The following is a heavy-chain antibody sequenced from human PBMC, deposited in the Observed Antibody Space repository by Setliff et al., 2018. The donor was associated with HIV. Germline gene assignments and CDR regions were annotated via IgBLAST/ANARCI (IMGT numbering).Heavy chain of an antibody. CDR2: INSFGSVT. CDR1: GFAFNEHW. J-gene: IGHJ3*02. CDR3: ARNVDRGGAFDI. Sequence: SLKISCAAPGFAFNEHWMHWVRQSPGKGLMWVARINSFGSVTNYADSVKGRFTVTRNNAKKTLYLHVNSLRVDDTAVYYCARNVDRGGAFDIWGQGTMVTVSS. V-gene: IGHV3-74*01. D-gene: IGHD3-10*01.